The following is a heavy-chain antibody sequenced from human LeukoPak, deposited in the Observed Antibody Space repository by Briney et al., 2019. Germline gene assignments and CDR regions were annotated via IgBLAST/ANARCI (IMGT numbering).Heavy chain of an antibody. D-gene: IGHD3-22*01. Sequence: ASVKVSCKASGFTFRSYGFSWVRQAPGQGLEWMGWISAYNGDTKYAQNLQGRVTLTTDTYTSTAYMELRSLRSDDTAIYFCARSQGYFGNPSNYYFDNWGQGVLVTVSS. CDR1: GFTFRSYG. CDR3: ARSQGYFGNPSNYYFDN. CDR2: ISAYNGDT. V-gene: IGHV1-18*01. J-gene: IGHJ4*02.